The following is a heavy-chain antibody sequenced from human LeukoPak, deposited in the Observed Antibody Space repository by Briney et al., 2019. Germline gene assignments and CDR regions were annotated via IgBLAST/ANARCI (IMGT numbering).Heavy chain of an antibody. CDR1: GDSISSGGYY. V-gene: IGHV4-31*03. CDR2: IYFTGYT. CDR3: ARDLLGQLGSFVY. Sequence: PSQTLSLTCNVSGDSISSGGYYWSWIRQHPGKGLEWLGYIYFTGYTYYNPSRKSRVTISLDTSKNQFSLKLSSVTAADTAVYYCARDLLGQLGSFVYWGQGTLVTVSS. J-gene: IGHJ4*02. D-gene: IGHD6-6*01.